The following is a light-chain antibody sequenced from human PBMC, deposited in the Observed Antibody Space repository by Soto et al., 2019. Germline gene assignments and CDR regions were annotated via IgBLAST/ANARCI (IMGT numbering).Light chain of an antibody. Sequence: DIVMTQSPDSLAVSLGERATINCRSSQTIFYSSNRKDYLAWYQQKPGQPPRVLIYWASTRESGVPDRFSGSGSGSDFTLTISNLQAEDVGVYYRQQYSTSPWTFGQGTKVEIK. CDR1: QTIFYSSNRKDY. J-gene: IGKJ1*01. CDR3: QQYSTSPWT. V-gene: IGKV4-1*01. CDR2: WAS.